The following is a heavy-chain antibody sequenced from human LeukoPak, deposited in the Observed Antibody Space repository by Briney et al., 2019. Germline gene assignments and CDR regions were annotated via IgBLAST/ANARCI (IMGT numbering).Heavy chain of an antibody. Sequence: SETLSLTCAVYGGSFSGYYWIWIRQPPGKGLEWIREMNHGGSTNYNPSLKSRVTISVDSSKNQFSLRLSSVTAADTAVYYCARESLTWLQSRTSWFDPWGQGTLVTVSS. CDR3: ARESLTWLQSRTSWFDP. V-gene: IGHV4-34*01. CDR1: GGSFSGYY. D-gene: IGHD5-24*01. CDR2: MNHGGST. J-gene: IGHJ5*02.